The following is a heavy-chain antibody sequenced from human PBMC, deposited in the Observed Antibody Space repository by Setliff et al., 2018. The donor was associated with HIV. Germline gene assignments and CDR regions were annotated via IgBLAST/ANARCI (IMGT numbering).Heavy chain of an antibody. CDR2: VYSSGTT. Sequence: SETLSLTCTVSGGSMRSHYWNWIRQSPGKGLEWIGYVYSSGTTNYNPSLKSRVTISVDTSKNQFSLKLSSVTAADTAVYYCARQPRWLQFPRYFDYWGQGTLVTVSS. V-gene: IGHV4-59*08. CDR3: ARQPRWLQFPRYFDY. D-gene: IGHD5-12*01. CDR1: GGSMRSHY. J-gene: IGHJ4*02.